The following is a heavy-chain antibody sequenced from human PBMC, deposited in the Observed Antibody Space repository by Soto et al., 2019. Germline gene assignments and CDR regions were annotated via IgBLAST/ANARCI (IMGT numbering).Heavy chain of an antibody. CDR1: GYSFTSYW. D-gene: IGHD6-6*01. J-gene: IGHJ6*02. Sequence: PGESLKISCKGSGYSFTSYWISWVRQMPGKGLEWMGRIDPSDSYTNYSPSFQGHVTISADKSISTAYLQWSSLKASDTAMYYCARYSSSHYYYYGMDVWGQGTTVTVYS. V-gene: IGHV5-10-1*01. CDR3: ARYSSSHYYYYGMDV. CDR2: IDPSDSYT.